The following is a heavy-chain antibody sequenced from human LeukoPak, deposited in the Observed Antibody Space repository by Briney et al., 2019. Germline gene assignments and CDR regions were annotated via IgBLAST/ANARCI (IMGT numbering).Heavy chain of an antibody. CDR1: GFTVSSNY. CDR3: ARGAGSGRYLGDFDY. V-gene: IGHV3-53*01. D-gene: IGHD1-26*01. CDR2: IYSGGST. Sequence: GGSLRLSCAASGFTVSSNYMSWVRQAPGKGLEWVSVIYSGGSTYYADSVKGRFTISRDNSKNTLYLQMNSLRAEDTAVYYCARGAGSGRYLGDFDYWGQGTLVTVSS. J-gene: IGHJ4*02.